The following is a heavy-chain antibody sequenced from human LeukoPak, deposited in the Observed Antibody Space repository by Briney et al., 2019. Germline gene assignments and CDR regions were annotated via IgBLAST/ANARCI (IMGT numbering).Heavy chain of an antibody. CDR2: ISTSSSYI. J-gene: IGHJ4*02. V-gene: IGHV3-21*01. Sequence: GGSLRLSCAASVFTLSSYSMNWVRQAPGKGLEWVSSISTSSSYIYYADSVKGRITISRDNARKSLYLQMNSLRAEDTAVYYCARGSRNSGSTHDFDYWGQGTLVTVSS. CDR3: ARGSRNSGSTHDFDY. CDR1: VFTLSSYS. D-gene: IGHD3-10*01.